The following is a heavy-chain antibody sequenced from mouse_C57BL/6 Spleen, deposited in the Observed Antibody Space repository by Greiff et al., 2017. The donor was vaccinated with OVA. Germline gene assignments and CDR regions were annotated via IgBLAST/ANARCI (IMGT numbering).Heavy chain of an antibody. Sequence: VHLVESGAELARPGASVKMSCKASGYTFTSYTMHWVKQRPGQGLEWIGYINPSSGYTKYNQKFKDKATLTADKSSSTAYMQLSILTSEDSAVYYCAPGVYSNYLDYWGQGTTLTVSS. D-gene: IGHD2-5*01. CDR1: GYTFTSYT. CDR2: INPSSGYT. J-gene: IGHJ2*01. V-gene: IGHV1-4*01. CDR3: APGVYSNYLDY.